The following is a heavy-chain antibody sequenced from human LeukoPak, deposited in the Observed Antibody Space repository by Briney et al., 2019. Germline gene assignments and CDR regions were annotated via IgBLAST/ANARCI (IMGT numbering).Heavy chain of an antibody. Sequence: GGSLRLSCAASGFTFSSYAMSWGRQAPGKGLGWGSAISGSGGSTYYADSVKGRFTISRDNSKNTMYLQMNSLRAEDTAVSYCARRFWSGYPKRIYYFDYWGQGTLVTVSS. D-gene: IGHD3-3*01. V-gene: IGHV3-23*01. CDR2: ISGSGGST. CDR3: ARRFWSGYPKRIYYFDY. J-gene: IGHJ4*02. CDR1: GFTFSSYA.